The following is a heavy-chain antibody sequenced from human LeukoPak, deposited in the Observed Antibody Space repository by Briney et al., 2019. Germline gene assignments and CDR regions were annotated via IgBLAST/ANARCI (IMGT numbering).Heavy chain of an antibody. J-gene: IGHJ4*02. D-gene: IGHD3-10*01. CDR1: GFTFSSYG. Sequence: GESLRLSCAASGFTFSSYGMHWVRQAPGKGLEWVAVISYDGSNKYYADSVKGRFTISRDNSKNTLYLQTNSLRAEDTAVYYCAKDPGFGELFPYYFDYWGQGTLVTVSS. CDR3: AKDPGFGELFPYYFDY. V-gene: IGHV3-30*18. CDR2: ISYDGSNK.